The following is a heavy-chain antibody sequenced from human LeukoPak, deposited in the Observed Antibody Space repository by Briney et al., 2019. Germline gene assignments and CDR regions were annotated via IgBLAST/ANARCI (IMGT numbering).Heavy chain of an antibody. V-gene: IGHV3-11*04. D-gene: IGHD2/OR15-2a*01. CDR1: GFTLMDYY. CDR2: MSSTGNTI. CDR3: ARSSSYFTYFDL. Sequence: GGSLRLSCAASGFTLMDYYMSWLRQAPGKGLEWISYMSSTGNTIYYAESVKGRFTVSRDSANNSMSLQMTSLRAEDSAVYYCARSSSYFTYFDLWGRDTLVTVSS. J-gene: IGHJ2*01.